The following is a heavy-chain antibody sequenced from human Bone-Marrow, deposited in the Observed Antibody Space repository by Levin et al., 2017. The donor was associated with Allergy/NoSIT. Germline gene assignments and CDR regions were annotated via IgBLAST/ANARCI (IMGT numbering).Heavy chain of an antibody. J-gene: IGHJ5*02. V-gene: IGHV5-10-1*01. CDR3: GRSRYSTSWKDKASNCFDP. D-gene: IGHD6-13*01. CDR2: IDPSDSNT. Sequence: LGESLKISCKGSGYSFPTYWIIWVRQMPGKGLEWMGRIDPSDSNTDYSPSFQGHVTISIDKSISPAYLQRSSLKASDTAMYFCGRSRYSTSWKDKASNCFDPWGQGTLVTVSS. CDR1: GYSFPTYW.